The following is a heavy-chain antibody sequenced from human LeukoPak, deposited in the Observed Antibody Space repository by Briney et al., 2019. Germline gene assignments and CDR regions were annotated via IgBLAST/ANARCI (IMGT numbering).Heavy chain of an antibody. CDR1: GYTFTSYD. D-gene: IGHD5-18*01. V-gene: IGHV1-8*01. J-gene: IGHJ5*02. Sequence: GASVKVSCKASGYTFTSYDINWVRQATGQGLEWMGLMNPNSGNTRYAQKFQGRVTMTRNTSIGTAYMELSSLRSEDTAVYYCARGVGGYSYGLGAYWFDPWGQGTLVTVSS. CDR2: MNPNSGNT. CDR3: ARGVGGYSYGLGAYWFDP.